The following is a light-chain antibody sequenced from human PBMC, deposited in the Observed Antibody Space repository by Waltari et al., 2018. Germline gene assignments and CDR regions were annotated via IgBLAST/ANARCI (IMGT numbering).Light chain of an antibody. Sequence: QPVLSQPSSASASLGASVTLTCTLSGGYINSKVDWYQQRPGRGPRILLRVGTRGIVGSKGDGIPDRFSVLGSGLNRYLTIKNIQEEDEGDYHCGTDHGSGSNFVVFGGGTKLTVV. CDR1: GGYINSK. CDR2: VGTRGIVG. J-gene: IGLJ2*01. V-gene: IGLV9-49*03. CDR3: GTDHGSGSNFVV.